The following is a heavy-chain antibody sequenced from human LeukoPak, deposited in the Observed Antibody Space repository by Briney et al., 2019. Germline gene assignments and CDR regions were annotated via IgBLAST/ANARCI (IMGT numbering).Heavy chain of an antibody. D-gene: IGHD3-22*01. Sequence: QAGRSLRLSCAASGFTFSSYGMHWVRQAPGKGLEWVAVISYDGSNKYYADSVKGRFTISRDNSKNMLYLQMNSLRAEDTAVYYCAKRRGTYYYDSSGQDAFDIWGQGTMVTVSS. CDR2: ISYDGSNK. J-gene: IGHJ3*02. V-gene: IGHV3-30*18. CDR1: GFTFSSYG. CDR3: AKRRGTYYYDSSGQDAFDI.